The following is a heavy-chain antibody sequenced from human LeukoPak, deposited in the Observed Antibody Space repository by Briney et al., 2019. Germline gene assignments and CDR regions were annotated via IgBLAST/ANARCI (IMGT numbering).Heavy chain of an antibody. J-gene: IGHJ4*02. CDR3: ARDGDGYNRFDY. CDR1: GYTFLSHD. Sequence: ASVKVSCKASGYTFLSHDINWVRQATGQGLEWMGWINPNNGNLGYAQKFQGRVIMTTDISTSTVYMELRSLRSDDTAIYYCARDGDGYNRFDYWGQGTLVTVSS. CDR2: INPNNGNL. V-gene: IGHV1-8*02. D-gene: IGHD5-24*01.